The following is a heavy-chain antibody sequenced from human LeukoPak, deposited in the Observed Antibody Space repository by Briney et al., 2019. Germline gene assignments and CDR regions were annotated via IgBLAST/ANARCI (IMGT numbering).Heavy chain of an antibody. CDR3: ARVQGYCSGGICYGTSWDIDY. D-gene: IGHD2-15*01. Sequence: ASVKVSCKASGYTFSAYYINWVRQAPGQGLEWMGWINPKSGGANYAQKFQGKITMTRDTSISTAYMELSRLRSDDTAAYYCARVQGYCSGGICYGTSWDIDYWGQGTLVTVSS. CDR1: GYTFSAYY. J-gene: IGHJ4*02. V-gene: IGHV1-2*02. CDR2: INPKSGGA.